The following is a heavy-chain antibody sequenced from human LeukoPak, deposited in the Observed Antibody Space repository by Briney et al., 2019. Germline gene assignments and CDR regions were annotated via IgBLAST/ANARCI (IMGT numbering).Heavy chain of an antibody. CDR3: ARGRRIAVAGGWYFDL. D-gene: IGHD6-19*01. CDR1: GDSVSSNSAA. Sequence: SQTLSLTCAISGDSVSSNSAAWNWIRQSPWRGLEWLGRTYYRSKWYNDYAVSVKSRITINPDTSKNQFSLQLNSVTPEDTAVYYCARGRRIAVAGGWYFDLWGRGTLVTVSS. CDR2: TYYRSKWYN. J-gene: IGHJ2*01. V-gene: IGHV6-1*01.